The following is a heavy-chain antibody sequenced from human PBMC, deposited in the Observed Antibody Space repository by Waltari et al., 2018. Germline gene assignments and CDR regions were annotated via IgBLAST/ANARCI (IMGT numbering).Heavy chain of an antibody. D-gene: IGHD3-22*01. J-gene: IGHJ4*02. CDR1: GYTFTGYY. CDR2: INPNSGGT. Sequence: QVQLVQSGAEVKKPGASVKVSCKASGYTFTGYYMHWVRQAPGQGLEWMGWINPNSGGTNYAQKFQGRVTMTRDTSISTAYMELSRLRSDDTAVYYCARVAAYYDSSGYYYYWGQGTLVTVSS. CDR3: ARVAAYYDSSGYYYY. V-gene: IGHV1-2*02.